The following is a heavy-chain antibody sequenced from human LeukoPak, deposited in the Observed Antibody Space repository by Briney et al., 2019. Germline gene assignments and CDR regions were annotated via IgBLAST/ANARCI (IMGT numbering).Heavy chain of an antibody. CDR3: ARVRASEYSYGSPVYFDY. J-gene: IGHJ4*02. D-gene: IGHD5-18*01. CDR1: GGSISSGGYS. Sequence: PSETLSLTCAVSGGSISSGGYSWSWIRQPPGKGLEWIGYIYHSGSTYYNPSLKSRVTISVDRSKNQFSLKLSSVTAADTAVYYCARVRASEYSYGSPVYFDYWGQGTLVTVSS. CDR2: IYHSGST. V-gene: IGHV4-30-2*01.